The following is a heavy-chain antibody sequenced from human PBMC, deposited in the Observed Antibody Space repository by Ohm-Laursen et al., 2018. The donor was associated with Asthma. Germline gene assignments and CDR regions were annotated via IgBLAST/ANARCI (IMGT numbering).Heavy chain of an antibody. CDR2: IWYDGSNK. Sequence: SLRLSCAASGFAFSSYGMHWVRQAPGKGLEWVAVIWYDGSNKYYADSVKGRFTISRDNSKNTLYLQMDGLRVDDTALYYCARIGPEWELPGREYSLHHWGEGTLVTVSS. D-gene: IGHD1-26*01. CDR3: ARIGPEWELPGREYSLHH. V-gene: IGHV3-33*01. CDR1: GFAFSSYG. J-gene: IGHJ1*01.